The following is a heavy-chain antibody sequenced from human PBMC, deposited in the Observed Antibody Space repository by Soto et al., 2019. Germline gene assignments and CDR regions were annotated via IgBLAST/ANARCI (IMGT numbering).Heavy chain of an antibody. D-gene: IGHD2-2*01. CDR2: ISFDGTNK. Sequence: GGSLRLSCAASGFTFSTYAMHWVRQAPGKGLEWVAVISFDGTNKYYADSVMGRFTISRDNSKNTLYLQMNSLRVEDTAVYYCASLGYCMSTACYAAIRPSYYGVDVWGQGTTVTVSS. V-gene: IGHV3-30-3*01. J-gene: IGHJ6*02. CDR1: GFTFSTYA. CDR3: ASLGYCMSTACYAAIRPSYYGVDV.